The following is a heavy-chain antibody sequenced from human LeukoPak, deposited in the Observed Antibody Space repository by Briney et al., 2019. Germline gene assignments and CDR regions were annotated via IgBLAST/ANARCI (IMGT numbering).Heavy chain of an antibody. Sequence: SETLSLTCTVSGGSISSYYWSWIRQPPGKGLEWIGYIYYSGSTNYNPSLKSRVTISVDTSKNQFSLKLSSVTAAGTAVYYCGGLGLGDYFDYWGQGTLVTVSP. CDR2: IYYSGST. CDR1: GGSISSYY. CDR3: GGLGLGDYFDY. V-gene: IGHV4-59*01. J-gene: IGHJ4*02. D-gene: IGHD3-10*01.